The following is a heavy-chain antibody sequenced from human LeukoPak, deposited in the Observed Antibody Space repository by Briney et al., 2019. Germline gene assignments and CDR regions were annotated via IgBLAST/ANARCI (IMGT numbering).Heavy chain of an antibody. Sequence: PGGSLRLSCAASGFTVSSNYMSWVRQAPGKGLEWVSVIYSGGSTYYADSVKGRFTISRDNSKNTLYLQMNSLRAEDTAVYYCARDYGYCSSTSCYTAPDIWGQGTMVTVS. D-gene: IGHD2-2*02. CDR2: IYSGGST. CDR3: ARDYGYCSSTSCYTAPDI. J-gene: IGHJ3*02. V-gene: IGHV3-66*02. CDR1: GFTVSSNY.